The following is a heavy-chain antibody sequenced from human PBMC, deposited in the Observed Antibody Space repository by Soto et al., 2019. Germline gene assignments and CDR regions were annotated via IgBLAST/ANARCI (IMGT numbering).Heavy chain of an antibody. Sequence: EVQLVESGGGLVQPGGSLRLSCAASGFTFSSYSMNWVRQAPGKGLEWVSYISSSSSTIYYADSVKGRFTISRDNAKNTLYLQMNSMRDEDTAVYYCAGDTDSRPVLRYFGWPGGDVWGQGTTVTVSS. CDR2: ISSSSSTI. CDR1: GFTFSSYS. J-gene: IGHJ6*02. CDR3: AGDTDSRPVLRYFGWPGGDV. V-gene: IGHV3-48*02. D-gene: IGHD3-9*01.